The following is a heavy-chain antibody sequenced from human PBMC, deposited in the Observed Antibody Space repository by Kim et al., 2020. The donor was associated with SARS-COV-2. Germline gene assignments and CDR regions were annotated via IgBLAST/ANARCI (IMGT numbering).Heavy chain of an antibody. Sequence: GGSLRLSCAASGFTVSDNYMIWVRQAPGKGLEWVSVVYSVDTTSYADPVKGRFTISRDISKNTLYLQMNSLRTEDTAVYYCARDFYDSSGSVWGQGTMVTVSS. J-gene: IGHJ3*01. V-gene: IGHV3-66*02. D-gene: IGHD3-22*01. CDR1: GFTVSDNY. CDR3: ARDFYDSSGSV. CDR2: VYSVDTT.